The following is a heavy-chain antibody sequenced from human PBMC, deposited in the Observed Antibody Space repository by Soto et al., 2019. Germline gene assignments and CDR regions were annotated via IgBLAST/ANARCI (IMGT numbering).Heavy chain of an antibody. CDR2: IYYSGST. J-gene: IGHJ4*02. V-gene: IGHV4-39*01. CDR3: ARRGANDYGDFDY. D-gene: IGHD4-17*01. Sequence: SETLSLTCTVSGGSISSSSYYWGWIRQPPGKGLEWIGSIYYSGSTYYNPSLKSRVTTSVDTSKNQFSLKLSSVTAADTAVYYCARRGANDYGDFDYWGQGTLVTVSS. CDR1: GGSISSSSYY.